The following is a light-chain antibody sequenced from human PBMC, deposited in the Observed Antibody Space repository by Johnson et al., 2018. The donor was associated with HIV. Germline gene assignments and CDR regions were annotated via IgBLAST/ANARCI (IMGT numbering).Light chain of an antibody. J-gene: IGLJ1*01. CDR3: GTWDSSLSAYV. CDR2: DNN. Sequence: QSVLTQPPSVSAAPGQKVTISCSGSSSNIGNNYVYWYQHLQGTAPKLLIYDNNKRPSGIPDRFSGFKSGTSATLGITGLQTGDEADYYCGTWDSSLSAYVFGTGTKVTV. CDR1: SSNIGNNY. V-gene: IGLV1-51*01.